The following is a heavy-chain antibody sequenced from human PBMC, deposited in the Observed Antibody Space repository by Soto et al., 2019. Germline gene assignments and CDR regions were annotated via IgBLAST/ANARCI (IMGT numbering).Heavy chain of an antibody. CDR1: GDFTSTSY. CDR3: ARDGPPGY. J-gene: IGHJ4*02. Sequence: SETLSLTCTVSGDFTSTSYWSWIRQPPGKGLEWIGYIYYSGSTKYNPSLKSRVTIPRDTSKNQFSLKLISVTAADTAVYYCARDGPPGYWGQGILVTVSS. V-gene: IGHV4-59*01. CDR2: IYYSGST.